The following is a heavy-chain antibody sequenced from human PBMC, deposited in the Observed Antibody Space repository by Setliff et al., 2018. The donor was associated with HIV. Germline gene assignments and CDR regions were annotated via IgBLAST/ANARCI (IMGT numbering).Heavy chain of an antibody. CDR2: ISGGSTLI. V-gene: IGHV3-48*01. D-gene: IGHD2-21*01. CDR3: AKSLGLLKEGFDP. CDR1: GFTFSIYA. Sequence: GGSLRLSCAASGFTFSIYAMTWVRRVPGKGLEWLSYISGGSTLIQYADSVKGRFTVSRDNVDNSLSLQMNNLRAEDTAFYYCAKSLGLLKEGFDPWGRGTLVTVSS. J-gene: IGHJ5*02.